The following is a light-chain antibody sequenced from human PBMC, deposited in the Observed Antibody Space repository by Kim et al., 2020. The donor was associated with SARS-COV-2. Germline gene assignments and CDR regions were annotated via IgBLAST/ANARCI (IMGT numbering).Light chain of an antibody. CDR2: ASS. CDR1: QSISGF. CDR3: QQSYNTPLT. J-gene: IGKJ4*01. V-gene: IGKV1-39*01. Sequence: ASIGDTVASTCRASQSISGFLNWYQHKPGKAPKHLIYASSNLQSGVPSRFSGGGSGTDFTLTITSLQSDDLATYYCQQSYNTPLTFGGGTKVDIK.